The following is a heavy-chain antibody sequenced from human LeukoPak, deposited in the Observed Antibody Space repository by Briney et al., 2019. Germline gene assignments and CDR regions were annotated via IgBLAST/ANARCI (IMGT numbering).Heavy chain of an antibody. CDR2: IYYDGGNK. CDR3: ARALGNTAHVDY. J-gene: IGHJ4*02. D-gene: IGHD5-18*01. CDR1: GFTFSSYS. V-gene: IGHV3-30-3*01. Sequence: GGSLRLSCAASGFTFSSYSMHWVRQAPGKGLEWVAVIYYDGGNKYYADSVKGRFTISSDNSKNTLYLKMNRLRAEDTAVYYCARALGNTAHVDYWGQGTLVTVSS.